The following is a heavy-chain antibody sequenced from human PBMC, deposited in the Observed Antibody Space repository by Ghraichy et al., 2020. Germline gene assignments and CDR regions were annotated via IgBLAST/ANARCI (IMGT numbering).Heavy chain of an antibody. V-gene: IGHV4-59*01. CDR1: GGSISSYY. D-gene: IGHD1-26*01. J-gene: IGHJ4*02. CDR3: ASNSGSYLGMRY. CDR2: IYYSGST. Sequence: SETLSLTCTVSGGSISSYYWSWIRQPPGKGLEWIGYIYYSGSTNYNPSLKSRVSISVDTSKNQFSLKLSSVTAEDTAVYYCASNSGSYLGMRYWGQGTLVTVSS.